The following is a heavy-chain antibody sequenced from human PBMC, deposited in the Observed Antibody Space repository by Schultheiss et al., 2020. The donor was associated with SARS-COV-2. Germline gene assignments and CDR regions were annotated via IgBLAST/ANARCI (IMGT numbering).Heavy chain of an antibody. CDR2: IYTSGST. Sequence: SQTLSLTCTVSGGSISSYYWSWIRQPAGKGLEWIGRIYTSGSTNYNPSLKSRVTISVDTSKNQFSLKLSSVTAADTAVYYCARQSSFWSGYYTEYYYYYMDVWGKGTAVTVSS. CDR1: GGSISSYY. CDR3: ARQSSFWSGYYTEYYYYYMDV. J-gene: IGHJ6*03. D-gene: IGHD3-3*01. V-gene: IGHV4-4*07.